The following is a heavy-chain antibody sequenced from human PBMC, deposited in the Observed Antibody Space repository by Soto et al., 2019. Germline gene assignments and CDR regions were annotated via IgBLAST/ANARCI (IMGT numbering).Heavy chain of an antibody. V-gene: IGHV1-2*02. J-gene: IGHJ4*02. CDR1: GYTFTGYY. D-gene: IGHD3-10*01. Sequence: GASVKVSCKASGYTFTGYYMHWVRQAPGQGLECMGWINPNSGGTNYAQKFQGRVTMTRXTXXSXXXMXLXXLRXDXTAVYCCARSIGWAFGEEFDYWGQGTLVAFSS. CDR2: INPNSGGT. CDR3: ARSIGWAFGEEFDY.